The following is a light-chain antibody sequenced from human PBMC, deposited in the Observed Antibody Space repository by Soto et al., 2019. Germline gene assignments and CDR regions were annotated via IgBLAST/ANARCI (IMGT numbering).Light chain of an antibody. CDR2: DAS. V-gene: IGKV3-11*01. J-gene: IGKJ2*01. CDR3: QQYGGSPRT. Sequence: EIVLTQSPATLSLSPGERATLSCRASQSVSGDLAWYQQKPGQAPRLLIYDASNRATGIPARFSGSGSGTDFTLTISSLEPEDFAVYYCQQYGGSPRTFGQGTKLEI. CDR1: QSVSGD.